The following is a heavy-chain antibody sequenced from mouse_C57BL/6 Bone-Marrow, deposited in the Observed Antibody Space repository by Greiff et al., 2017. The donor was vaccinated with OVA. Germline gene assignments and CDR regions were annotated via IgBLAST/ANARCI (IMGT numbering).Heavy chain of an antibody. CDR1: GYTFTDYY. CDR2: IHPNNGGT. Sequence: VQLQQSGPELVKPGASVKISCKASGYTFTDYYMNWVKQSHGKSLEWIGDIHPNNGGTSYNQKFKGKATLTVDKASSTSYMELRSLTSEDSAVYYCARRGDGYPSWFAYWGQGTLVTVSA. J-gene: IGHJ3*01. V-gene: IGHV1-26*01. CDR3: ARRGDGYPSWFAY. D-gene: IGHD2-3*01.